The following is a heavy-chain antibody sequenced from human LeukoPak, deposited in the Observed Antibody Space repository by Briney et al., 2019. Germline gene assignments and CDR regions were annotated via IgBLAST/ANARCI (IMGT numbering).Heavy chain of an antibody. CDR1: GGSISSSNYY. V-gene: IGHV4-39*01. CDR2: IYYSGNT. J-gene: IGHJ6*03. Sequence: SETLSLTCTVSGGSISSSNYYWGWIRQPPGKGLEWIGVIYYSGNTYYNPSLQSRVTISVDTSKNQFSLKLNSVTAADTAVYYCASFYCSGGSCYQYFSYYYMDVWGKGTTVTISS. CDR3: ASFYCSGGSCYQYFSYYYMDV. D-gene: IGHD2-15*01.